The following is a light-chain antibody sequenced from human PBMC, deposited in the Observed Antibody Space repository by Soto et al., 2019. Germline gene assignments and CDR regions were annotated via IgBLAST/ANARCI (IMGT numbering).Light chain of an antibody. J-gene: IGKJ2*01. CDR1: QSISSY. CDR2: AAS. V-gene: IGKV1-39*01. Sequence: DIQMTQSPSSLSASVGDGVTITCRASQSISSYLNWYQQKPGKAPKLLIYAASTLQSGVPSRFSGRGFATDFTLTIDSLQPEDFATYYCQQNYNNPRTFGQGTKVDIK. CDR3: QQNYNNPRT.